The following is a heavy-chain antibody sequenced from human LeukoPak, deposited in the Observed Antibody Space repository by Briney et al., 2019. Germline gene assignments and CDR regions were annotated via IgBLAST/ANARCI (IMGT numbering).Heavy chain of an antibody. Sequence: ASVKVSCKASGYTFTGYYMNWVRQAPGQGLEWMGRINPNSGGTNYAQKFQGRVTMTRDTSISTAYMELSRLRSDDTAVYYCARGGYDFVYYYYGMDVWGQGTTVTVSS. V-gene: IGHV1-2*06. J-gene: IGHJ6*02. CDR1: GYTFTGYY. D-gene: IGHD3-3*01. CDR2: INPNSGGT. CDR3: ARGGYDFVYYYYGMDV.